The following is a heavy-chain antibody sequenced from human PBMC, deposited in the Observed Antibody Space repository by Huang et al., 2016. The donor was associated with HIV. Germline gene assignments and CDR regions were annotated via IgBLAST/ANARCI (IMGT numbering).Heavy chain of an antibody. J-gene: IGHJ6*02. CDR2: ISYEGSNK. CDR3: AKLIMITFGGVIVPDYYGMDV. CDR1: GLTFSSYG. V-gene: IGHV3-30*18. Sequence: QVQLVESGGGVVQPGRSLRLSCAASGLTFSSYGMNWVRQAPGKGLEWVAVISYEGSNKYYADSVKGRFTISGDNSKNPLYLQMNSLGAEDTAVYYCAKLIMITFGGVIVPDYYGMDVWGQGTTVTVSS. D-gene: IGHD3-16*02.